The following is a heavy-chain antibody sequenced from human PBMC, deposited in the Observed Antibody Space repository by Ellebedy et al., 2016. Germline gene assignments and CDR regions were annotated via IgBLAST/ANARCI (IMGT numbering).Heavy chain of an antibody. CDR3: ARQAGPRYSYGYYYFDY. V-gene: IGHV4-59*08. CDR1: GGSISSYY. J-gene: IGHJ4*02. CDR2: IYYSGST. Sequence: SETLSLTCTVSGGSISSYYWSWIRQPPGKGLEWIGYIYYSGSTNYNPSLKSRVTISVDTSKNQFSLKLSSVTAADTAVYYCARQAGPRYSYGYYYFDYWGQGTLVTVSS. D-gene: IGHD5-18*01.